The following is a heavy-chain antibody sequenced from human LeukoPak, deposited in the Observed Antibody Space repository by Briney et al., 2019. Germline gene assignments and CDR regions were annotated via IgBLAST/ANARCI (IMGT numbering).Heavy chain of an antibody. CDR3: ARDQVDGGNSLYYYYYGMGV. V-gene: IGHV3-33*01. D-gene: IGHD4-23*01. J-gene: IGHJ6*02. Sequence: GGSLRLSCAASGFTFSSYGMHWVRQAPGKGLEWVAVIWYDGSNKYYADSVKGRFTTSRDNSRNTLYLQMNSLRAEDTAVYYCARDQVDGGNSLYYYYYGMGVWGQGTTVTVSS. CDR1: GFTFSSYG. CDR2: IWYDGSNK.